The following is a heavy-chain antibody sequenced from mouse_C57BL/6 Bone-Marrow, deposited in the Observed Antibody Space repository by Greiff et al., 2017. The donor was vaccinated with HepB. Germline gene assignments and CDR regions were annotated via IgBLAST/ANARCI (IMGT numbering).Heavy chain of an antibody. D-gene: IGHD1-1*01. CDR2: INPNNGGT. CDR1: GYTFTDYY. V-gene: IGHV1-26*01. Sequence: EVKLQQSGPELVKPGASVKISCKASGYTFTDYYMNWVKQSHGKSLEWIGDINPNNGGTSYNQKFKGKATLTVDKSSSTAYMELRSLTSEDSAVYYCARDYAHNFDYWGQGTTLTVSS. CDR3: ARDYAHNFDY. J-gene: IGHJ2*01.